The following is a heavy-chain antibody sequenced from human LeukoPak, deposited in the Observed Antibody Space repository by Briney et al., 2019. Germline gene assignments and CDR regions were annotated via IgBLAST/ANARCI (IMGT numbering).Heavy chain of an antibody. J-gene: IGHJ4*02. D-gene: IGHD3-3*01. CDR1: GGSFSGYY. Sequence: KPSETLSLTCAVYGGSFSGYYWSWIRQPPGKGLEWIGEINHSGSTNYNPSLKSRVTISVDTSKNQFSLKLSSVTAADTAVYYCARSYYDFWSGYYTFDYWGQGTLVTVSS. CDR2: INHSGST. CDR3: ARSYYDFWSGYYTFDY. V-gene: IGHV4-34*01.